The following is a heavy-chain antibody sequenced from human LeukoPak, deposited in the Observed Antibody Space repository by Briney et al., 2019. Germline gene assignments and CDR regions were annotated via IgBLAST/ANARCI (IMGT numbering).Heavy chain of an antibody. D-gene: IGHD5-24*01. CDR3: AKLSRDGYNWDKFFDY. Sequence: GGSLRLSCAASGFTVSGHPMSWVRQAPGKGLEWVSVIYRGGNTYYADSVKGRFTISRDNSKNTLYLQMNSLRAEDTAVYYCAKLSRDGYNWDKFFDYWGQGTLVTVSS. CDR1: GFTVSGHP. J-gene: IGHJ4*02. CDR2: IYRGGNT. V-gene: IGHV3-53*01.